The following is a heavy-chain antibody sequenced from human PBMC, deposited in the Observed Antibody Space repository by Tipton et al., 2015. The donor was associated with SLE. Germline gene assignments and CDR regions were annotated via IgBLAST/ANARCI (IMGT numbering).Heavy chain of an antibody. J-gene: IGHJ5*02. CDR3: ARRGRDNWFDP. CDR1: GGSISSYY. Sequence: TLSLTCTVSGGSISSYYWSWIRQPPGKGLEWIGYIYYSGSTNYNPSLKSRVTISVDTSKNQFPLKLSSVTAADTAVYYCARRGRDNWFDPWGQGTLVTVSS. CDR2: IYYSGST. V-gene: IGHV4-59*08. D-gene: IGHD1-1*01.